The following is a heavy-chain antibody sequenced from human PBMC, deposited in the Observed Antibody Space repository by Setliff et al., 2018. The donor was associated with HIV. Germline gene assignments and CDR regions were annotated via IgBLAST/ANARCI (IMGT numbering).Heavy chain of an antibody. Sequence: LSLTCIVSGGSITSHYWGWVRQAPGKGLEWISYISNHGDSVSYADSVKGRFTISRDNARNSVYLQMNSLRAEDTAVYYCAGSRGYFVQADWGQGTLVTVSS. CDR1: GGSITSHY. J-gene: IGHJ4*02. V-gene: IGHV3-48*03. D-gene: IGHD3-22*01. CDR3: AGSRGYFVQAD. CDR2: ISNHGDSV.